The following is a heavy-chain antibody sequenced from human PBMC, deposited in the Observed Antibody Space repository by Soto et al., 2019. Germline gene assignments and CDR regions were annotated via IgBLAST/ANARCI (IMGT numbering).Heavy chain of an antibody. CDR2: ISWNSGSI. J-gene: IGHJ3*02. CDR3: AKDRGRIQLATFDI. CDR1: GFTFDDYA. V-gene: IGHV3-9*01. D-gene: IGHD5-18*01. Sequence: GGSLRLSCAASGFTFDDYAMHWVRQAPGKGLEWVSGISWNSGSIGYADSVKGRFTISRDNAKNSLYLQMNSLRAEDTALYYCAKDRGRIQLATFDIWGQGTMVTVSS.